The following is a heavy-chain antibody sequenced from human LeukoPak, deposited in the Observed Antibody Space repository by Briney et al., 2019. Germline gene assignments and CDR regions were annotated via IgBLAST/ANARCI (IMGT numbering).Heavy chain of an antibody. Sequence: GGSLRLSCAASGFTFSNYWMHWARQAPGKGLLWVSRINSDGSTTNYADSVKGRFTISRDNAKNTLFLQMNSLRAEDTAVYYCAREDSGRYSLIDYWGQGTLVTVSS. J-gene: IGHJ4*02. CDR2: INSDGSTT. V-gene: IGHV3-74*01. D-gene: IGHD1-26*01. CDR3: AREDSGRYSLIDY. CDR1: GFTFSNYW.